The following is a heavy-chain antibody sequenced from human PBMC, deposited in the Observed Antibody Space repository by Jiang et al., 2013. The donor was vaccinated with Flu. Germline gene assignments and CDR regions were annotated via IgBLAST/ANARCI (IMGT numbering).Heavy chain of an antibody. D-gene: IGHD3/OR15-3a*01. J-gene: IGHJ3*01. CDR3: ARPRQSTNFWTDGSDL. CDR2: IDPDDSHT. V-gene: IGHV5-10-1*03. CDR1: GYSFRSYW. Sequence: GAEVKKPGESLRISCRGSGYSFRSYWISWVRQKPGKGLEWMGRIDPDDSHTNYSPSFQGHVTISADKSISTAYLQWSSLKASDTAVYYCARPRQSTNFWTDGSDLWGQGTMVTVSS.